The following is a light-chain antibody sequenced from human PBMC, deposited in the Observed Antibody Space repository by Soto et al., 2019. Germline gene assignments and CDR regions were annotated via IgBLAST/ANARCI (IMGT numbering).Light chain of an antibody. J-gene: IGLJ2*01. Sequence: QSALTQPASVSGSPGQSITISCTGTSSDVGGYNSVSWYQQHPDKAPQLMIFDVSNRPSGISDRFSGSQSGNTASLTISGLQAEDEADYYCSSYTNTNSLVFGGGTKLTVL. V-gene: IGLV2-14*03. CDR1: SSDVGGYNS. CDR3: SSYTNTNSLV. CDR2: DVS.